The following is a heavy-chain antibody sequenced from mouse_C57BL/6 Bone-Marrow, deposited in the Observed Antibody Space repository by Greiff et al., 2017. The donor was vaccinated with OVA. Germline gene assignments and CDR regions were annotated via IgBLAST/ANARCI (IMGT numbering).Heavy chain of an antibody. CDR2: IYPGDGDT. J-gene: IGHJ1*03. Sequence: VQLKQSGPELVKPGASVKISCKASGYAFSSSWMNWVKQRPGKGLEWIGRIYPGDGDTNYNGKFKGKATLTADKSSSTAYMQLSSLTSEDSAVYFCARKGWLRHWYFDVWGTGTTVTVSS. CDR1: GYAFSSSW. V-gene: IGHV1-82*01. D-gene: IGHD2-2*01. CDR3: ARKGWLRHWYFDV.